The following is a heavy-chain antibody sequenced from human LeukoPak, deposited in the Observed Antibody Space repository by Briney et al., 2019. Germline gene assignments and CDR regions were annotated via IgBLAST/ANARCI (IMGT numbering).Heavy chain of an antibody. CDR1: GFSFSTYA. Sequence: GGSLRLSCATSGFSFSTYAMSWVRQAPGKGLEWVSAIGSSGSSTYYADSVKGRFTISRDNSKNTLYLQMNSLRAEDTAVYYCAKGVRFLEWLTSFDYWGQGTLVTVSS. J-gene: IGHJ4*02. CDR3: AKGVRFLEWLTSFDY. CDR2: IGSSGSST. D-gene: IGHD3-3*01. V-gene: IGHV3-23*01.